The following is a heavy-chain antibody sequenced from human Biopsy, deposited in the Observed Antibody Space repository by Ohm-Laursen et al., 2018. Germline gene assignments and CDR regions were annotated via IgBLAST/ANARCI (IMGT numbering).Heavy chain of an antibody. Sequence: GQTLSLTCAASGFILNNYGLSWVRQAPGKGLEWVSAIRGSGLTTFYTDSVKGRFTISRDNSKNTLSLQMNSLRAEDTAIYFCTCRYGDSPLWGQGTMVTASS. CDR2: IRGSGLTT. V-gene: IGHV3-23*01. D-gene: IGHD4-17*01. CDR1: GFILNNYG. J-gene: IGHJ3*01. CDR3: TCRYGDSPL.